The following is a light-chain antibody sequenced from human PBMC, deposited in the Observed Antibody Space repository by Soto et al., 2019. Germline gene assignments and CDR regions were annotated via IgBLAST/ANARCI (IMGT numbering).Light chain of an antibody. Sequence: EIVLTQFPGTLSLSPGERATLSCRASQSVSSSYLAWYQQKPGQAPRLLIYGASSRATGIPDRFSGSGSGTDFTLTISRLDPEDFAVYYCQQYGSSPRTFGQGTKVELK. CDR2: GAS. CDR1: QSVSSSY. CDR3: QQYGSSPRT. V-gene: IGKV3-20*01. J-gene: IGKJ1*01.